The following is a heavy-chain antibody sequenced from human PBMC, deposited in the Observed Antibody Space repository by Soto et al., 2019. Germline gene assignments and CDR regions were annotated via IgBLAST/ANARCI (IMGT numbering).Heavy chain of an antibody. CDR1: GWSFSGYY. Sequence: QVQLQQWGAGLLKPSETLSLTCAVYGWSFSGYYWSWIRQPPRKGLEWVGEINHSGSTNYNPSLKSRVTISVDTSKNQFSLKLSSVTAADTAVYYCARSWLELLVNFDYWGQGTLVTVSS. J-gene: IGHJ4*02. CDR3: ARSWLELLVNFDY. D-gene: IGHD6-13*01. CDR2: INHSGST. V-gene: IGHV4-34*01.